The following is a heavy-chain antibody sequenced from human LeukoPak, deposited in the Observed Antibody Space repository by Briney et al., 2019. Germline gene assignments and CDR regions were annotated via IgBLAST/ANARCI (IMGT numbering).Heavy chain of an antibody. V-gene: IGHV4-39*01. CDR3: ARHVDGYYYYGMDV. CDR1: GGSISSPAYY. Sequence: GSLRLSCTVSGGSISSPAYYWGWIRQPPGKGLEWIGSIHYSGNTYYNPSLKSRVTISADTSKNQFSLKLSSVTAADTAVYYCARHVDGYYYYGMDVWGLGTTVTVSS. J-gene: IGHJ6*02. CDR2: IHYSGNT. D-gene: IGHD2-15*01.